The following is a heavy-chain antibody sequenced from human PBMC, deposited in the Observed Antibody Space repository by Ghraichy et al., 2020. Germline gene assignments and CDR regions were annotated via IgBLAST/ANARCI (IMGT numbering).Heavy chain of an antibody. CDR2: IEPDGREK. CDR1: GFTFSSSW. V-gene: IGHV3-7*01. J-gene: IGHJ5*02. CDR3: ARSPHDTSYNWFGP. Sequence: GGSLRLSCAASGFTFSSSWMSWVRQAPGKGLEWVANIEPDGREKNYVDSAKGRFIISRDNAQNALFLQMNSLRSEDTAVYYCARSPHDTSYNWFGPWGQGTLVIVSS. D-gene: IGHD6-6*01.